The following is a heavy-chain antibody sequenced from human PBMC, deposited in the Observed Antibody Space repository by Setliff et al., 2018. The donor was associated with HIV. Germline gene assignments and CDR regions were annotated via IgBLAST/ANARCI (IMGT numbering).Heavy chain of an antibody. V-gene: IGHV3-33*08. CDR2: IWYDGSNK. CDR3: ARDYWYYYYYMDV. J-gene: IGHJ6*03. Sequence: GGSLRLSCAASGFTFSSYGMHWVRQAPGKGLEWVAVIWYDGSNKYYADSVKGRFTISRDNSKNTLYLQMNSLRAEDTAVYYCARDYWYYYYYMDVWGKGTTVTVSS. D-gene: IGHD2-8*02. CDR1: GFTFSSYG.